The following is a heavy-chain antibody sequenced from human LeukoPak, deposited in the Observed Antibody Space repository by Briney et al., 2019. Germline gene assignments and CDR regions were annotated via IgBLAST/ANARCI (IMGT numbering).Heavy chain of an antibody. CDR2: INHSGST. V-gene: IGHV4-34*01. D-gene: IGHD3-10*01. Sequence: SETLSLTCTVSGASISGSSHYFWSWIRQPPGKGLEWIGEINHSGSTNYNPSLKSRVTISVDTSKNQFSLKLSSVTAADTAVYYCARGRMVRGVILTYSLWGKGTTVTVSS. CDR3: ARGRMVRGVILTYSL. J-gene: IGHJ6*04. CDR1: GASISGSSHYF.